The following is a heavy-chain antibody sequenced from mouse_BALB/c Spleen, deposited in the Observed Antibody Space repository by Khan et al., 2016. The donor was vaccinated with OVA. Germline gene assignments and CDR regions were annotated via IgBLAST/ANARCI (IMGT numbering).Heavy chain of an antibody. Sequence: QIQLVQSGPELKKSGETVRISCKASGYTFTTAGMQWVQKMPGKGLKWIGWINTHSGVPKYAEDFKGRFAFSLEPSASTAYLQITNLKNEDTATXCGARGGAAYYRSVGGAMDYWGQGTSVTVSS. J-gene: IGHJ4*01. CDR2: INTHSGVP. D-gene: IGHD2-12*01. V-gene: IGHV9-4*02. CDR3: ARGGAAYYRSVGGAMDY. CDR1: GYTFTTAG.